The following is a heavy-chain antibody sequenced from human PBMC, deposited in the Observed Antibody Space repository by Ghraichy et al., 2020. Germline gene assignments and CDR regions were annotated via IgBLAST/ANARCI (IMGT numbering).Heavy chain of an antibody. Sequence: ESLNISCTVSGGSISSSSYYWGWIRQPPGKGLEWIGSIYYSGSTYYNPSLKSRVTISVDTSKNQFSLKLSSVTAADTAVYYCARHALLDYYDSIRTFDIWGQGTMVTVSS. J-gene: IGHJ3*02. D-gene: IGHD3-22*01. V-gene: IGHV4-39*01. CDR1: GGSISSSSYY. CDR3: ARHALLDYYDSIRTFDI. CDR2: IYYSGST.